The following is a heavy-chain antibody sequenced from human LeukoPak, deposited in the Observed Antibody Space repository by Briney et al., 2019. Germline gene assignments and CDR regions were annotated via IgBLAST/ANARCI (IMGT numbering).Heavy chain of an antibody. D-gene: IGHD4-17*01. J-gene: IGHJ3*02. V-gene: IGHV1-18*01. CDR3: ATTVTTFFPSVTRAFDI. CDR2: ISAYNGNT. CDR1: GYTFTSYG. Sequence: ASVKVSCKAYGYTFTSYGINWLRQAPGQGPEWMGWISAYNGNTKYAQNLQGRVTTTTDTSTSTAYMELRSLRSDDTAVYYCATTVTTFFPSVTRAFDIWGQGTMVTVSS.